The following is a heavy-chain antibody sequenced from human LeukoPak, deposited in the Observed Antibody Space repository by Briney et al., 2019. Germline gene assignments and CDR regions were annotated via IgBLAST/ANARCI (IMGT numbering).Heavy chain of an antibody. CDR2: IYPGDSDT. Sequence: GESLKISCKDSGVSFINNWIGWVRQMPGKGLEYVGVIYPGDSDTRYSPPFQGQVTISADKSINTAYLQWSSLRASDTAMYYCVRRTTVTSHWYFDLWGRGTLVTVSS. CDR1: GVSFINNW. CDR3: VRRTTVTSHWYFDL. J-gene: IGHJ2*01. V-gene: IGHV5-51*01. D-gene: IGHD4-17*01.